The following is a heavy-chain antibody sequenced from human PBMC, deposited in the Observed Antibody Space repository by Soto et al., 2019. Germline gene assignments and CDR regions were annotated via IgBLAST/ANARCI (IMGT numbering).Heavy chain of an antibody. CDR2: IIPIFGTA. Sequence: SGKVSCKAPGDTFSRYAISWVRQLRRLGLEWMGGIIPIFGTANYAQKFQGRVTITADKSTSTAYMELSSLRSEDTAVYYCASPRDTIFGVAKPPYGMDVWGQGTTVTVSS. V-gene: IGHV1-69*06. CDR3: ASPRDTIFGVAKPPYGMDV. CDR1: GDTFSRYA. J-gene: IGHJ6*02. D-gene: IGHD3-3*01.